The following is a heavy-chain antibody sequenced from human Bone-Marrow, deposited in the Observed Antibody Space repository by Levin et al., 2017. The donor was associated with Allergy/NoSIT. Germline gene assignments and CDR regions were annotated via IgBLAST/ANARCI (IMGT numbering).Heavy chain of an antibody. J-gene: IGHJ4*02. CDR1: GFTFSSYA. D-gene: IGHD5-24*01. Sequence: GESLKISCAASGFTFSSYAMSWVRQAPGKGLEWVSAISGSGGSTYYADSVKGRFTISRDNSKNTLYLQMNSLRAEDTAVYYCAKDSKIWRWLLDYWGQGTLVTVSS. CDR2: ISGSGGST. V-gene: IGHV3-23*01. CDR3: AKDSKIWRWLLDY.